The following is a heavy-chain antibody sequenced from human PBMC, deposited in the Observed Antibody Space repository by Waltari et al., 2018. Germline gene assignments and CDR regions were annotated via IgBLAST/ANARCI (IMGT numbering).Heavy chain of an antibody. V-gene: IGHV4-59*11. D-gene: IGHD3-10*01. CDR1: GGSISSHY. Sequence: QVQLQESGPGLVKPSETLSLTCTVSGGSISSHYWSWIRQPPGKGLAWIGYIYYSGSTNYNPSLKSRVTIAVDTSKNQFSLELSSVTAADTAVYYCARERYGSGSFPDYWGQGTLVTVSS. J-gene: IGHJ4*02. CDR3: ARERYGSGSFPDY. CDR2: IYYSGST.